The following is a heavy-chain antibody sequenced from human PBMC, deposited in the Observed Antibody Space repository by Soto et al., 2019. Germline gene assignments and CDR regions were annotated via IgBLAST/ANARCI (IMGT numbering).Heavy chain of an antibody. V-gene: IGHV3-21*01. D-gene: IGHD2-15*01. CDR1: GLTFSSYS. J-gene: IGHJ6*02. Sequence: VGSLRLSCAASGLTFSSYSMNWVRQAPGKGLEWVSSISSSSSYIYYADSVKGRFTISRDNAKNSLYLQMNSLRAEDTAVYYCARVGGYCSGGSCYPDYYYYGMDVWGQGTTVTVSS. CDR3: ARVGGYCSGGSCYPDYYYYGMDV. CDR2: ISSSSSYI.